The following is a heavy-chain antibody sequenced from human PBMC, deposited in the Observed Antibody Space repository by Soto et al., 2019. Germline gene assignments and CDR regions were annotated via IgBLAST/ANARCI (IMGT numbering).Heavy chain of an antibody. Sequence: GASVKVSCKASGYNFISCGITWVRQAPGQGLEWMAWISTNNGDTTSAQKLQGRVTMTTDTSTSTVYMELRNLRSDDTAVYYCARGGRYCSGGACNRPSTSYYLGMDVCGQGTTVTVSS. J-gene: IGHJ6*02. CDR2: ISTNNGDT. CDR1: GYNFISCG. D-gene: IGHD2-15*01. V-gene: IGHV1-18*01. CDR3: ARGGRYCSGGACNRPSTSYYLGMDV.